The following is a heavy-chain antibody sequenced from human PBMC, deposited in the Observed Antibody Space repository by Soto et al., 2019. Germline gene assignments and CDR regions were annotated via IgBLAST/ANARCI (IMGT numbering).Heavy chain of an antibody. J-gene: IGHJ6*02. CDR2: IKQDGSEK. CDR1: GFTFSSYW. V-gene: IGHV3-7*03. D-gene: IGHD3-10*01. Sequence: GGSLRLSCAASGFTFSSYWMSWVRQAPGKGLEWVANIKQDGSEKYYVDSVKGRLTISRDNAKNSLYLQMNSLRAEDTAVYYCAREYELLGDYSYGMDVWGPGTTVTVSS. CDR3: AREYELLGDYSYGMDV.